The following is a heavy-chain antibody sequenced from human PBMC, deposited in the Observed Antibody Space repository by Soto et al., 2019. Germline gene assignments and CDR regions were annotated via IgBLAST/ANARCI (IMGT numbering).Heavy chain of an antibody. CDR2: IYHTGNA. CDR1: GDSISNSRFY. V-gene: IGHV4-39*01. CDR3: ARDFFDSSDYTTNWFDP. D-gene: IGHD3-22*01. J-gene: IGHJ5*02. Sequence: SETLSLTCSVSGDSISNSRFYWAWIRQAPGEGLEWIGSIYHTGNAYYNPSLKSRVTISVDTSKNQFSLKLTSVTAADAALYYCARDFFDSSDYTTNWFDPWGKGTLVTVS.